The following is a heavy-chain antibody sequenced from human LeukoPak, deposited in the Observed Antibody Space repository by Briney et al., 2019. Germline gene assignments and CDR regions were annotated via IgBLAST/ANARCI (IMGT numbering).Heavy chain of an antibody. CDR1: CVSISSVDYY. D-gene: IGHD3-10*01. CDR3: ARDLPWFGDVYYLDH. Sequence: SETLSLTCTISCVSISSVDYYWSLIRQPPGKLLEWILYIYYSGSTYYNPSLKSRLTISVDTSKNQFSLKLSSVTAADTAVYYCARDLPWFGDVYYLDHWGRGSQVTVSS. J-gene: IGHJ4*02. V-gene: IGHV4-30-4*01. CDR2: IYYSGST.